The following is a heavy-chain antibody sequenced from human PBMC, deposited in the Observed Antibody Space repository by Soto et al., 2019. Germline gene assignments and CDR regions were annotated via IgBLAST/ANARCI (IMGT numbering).Heavy chain of an antibody. D-gene: IGHD3-10*01. CDR1: GGTFSSYG. CDR2: IIPMYGPA. J-gene: IGHJ5*02. CDR3: ARVTSMVRGVIDNGFDP. Sequence: QVPLVQSGAEVKKPGSSVTVSCKASGGTFSSYGIHWVRQAPGQGLEWMGGIIPMYGPAKYAQRFQGRVTITADESTTTVYMELTSLTSQDTAVYYCARVTSMVRGVIDNGFDPWGHGTLVTVSS. V-gene: IGHV1-69*01.